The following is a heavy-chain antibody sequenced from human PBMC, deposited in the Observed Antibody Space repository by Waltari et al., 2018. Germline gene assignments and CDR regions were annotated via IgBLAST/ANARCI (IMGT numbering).Heavy chain of an antibody. CDR3: AKDRVVSGSYLFDY. D-gene: IGHD1-26*01. V-gene: IGHV3-23*01. Sequence: EVQLLESGGGLVQPGGSLRLSCAASGFTFTNYAMNWVRQTPGKGLGWVSAISGSGDQTYYADSVKGRFTISRDKSKNTLYLQMNSLRAEDTAVYYCAKDRVVSGSYLFDYWGQGTLVTVSS. CDR2: ISGSGDQT. J-gene: IGHJ4*02. CDR1: GFTFTNYA.